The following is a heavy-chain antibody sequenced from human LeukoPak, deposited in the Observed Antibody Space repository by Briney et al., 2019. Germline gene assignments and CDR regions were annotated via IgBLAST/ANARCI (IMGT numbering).Heavy chain of an antibody. J-gene: IGHJ4*02. CDR2: ISAYNGNT. V-gene: IGHV1-18*04. D-gene: IGHD2-21*02. CDR3: AREKDVLAYCGGDCPFDY. Sequence: ASVKVSCKASGYTFTGYYMHWVRQAPGQGLEWMGWISAYNGNTNYAQKLQGRVTMTTDTSTSTAYMELRSLRSDDTAVYYCAREKDVLAYCGGDCPFDYWGQGTLVTVSS. CDR1: GYTFTGYY.